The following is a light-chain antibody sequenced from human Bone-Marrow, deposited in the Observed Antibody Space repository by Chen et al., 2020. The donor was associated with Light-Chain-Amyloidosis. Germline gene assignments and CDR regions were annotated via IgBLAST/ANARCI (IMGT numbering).Light chain of an antibody. CDR1: NIGSTS. CDR3: QVWDRSSDRPV. J-gene: IGLJ3*02. CDR2: DES. Sequence: SYVLTQPSSVSVAPGQTATIACGGNNIGSTSVHWYQKTPGQAPLLVVYDESDRPSGIPGRLSGSNSGNTATLTISRVEAGDEADYYCQVWDRSSDRPVFGGGTKLTVL. V-gene: IGLV3-21*02.